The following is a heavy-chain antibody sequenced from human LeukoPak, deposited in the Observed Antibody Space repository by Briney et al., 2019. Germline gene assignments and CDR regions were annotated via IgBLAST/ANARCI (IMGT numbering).Heavy chain of an antibody. D-gene: IGHD3-22*01. Sequence: GASVKVSCKASGYTFTAYYVHWVRQAPGQGLEWMGWINTNTGNPTYAQGFTGRIVFSLDTSVSTAYLQISSLKAEDSAVYYCAKNGLGAVVKTDWGQGTLVTVSS. CDR2: INTNTGNP. CDR3: AKNGLGAVVKTD. CDR1: GYTFTAYY. V-gene: IGHV7-4-1*02. J-gene: IGHJ4*02.